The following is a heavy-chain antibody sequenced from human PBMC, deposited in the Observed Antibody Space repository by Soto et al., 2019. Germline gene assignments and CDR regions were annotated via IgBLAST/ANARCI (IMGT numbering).Heavy chain of an antibody. Sequence: QVQLQESGPGLVKPSQTLSLTCTVSGCSISSGGYYWSWIRQHPGKGLEWIGYIYYSGSTYYNPYLKSRVTISVDTSKNQFSLKLSSVTAADTAVYYCVRLGRTPLDWFDPWGQGTLVTVSS. CDR3: VRLGRTPLDWFDP. V-gene: IGHV4-31*03. CDR1: GCSISSGGYY. CDR2: IYYSGST. D-gene: IGHD1-1*01. J-gene: IGHJ5*02.